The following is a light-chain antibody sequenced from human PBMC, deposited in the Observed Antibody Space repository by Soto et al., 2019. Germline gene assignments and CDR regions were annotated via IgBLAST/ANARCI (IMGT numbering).Light chain of an antibody. CDR2: DAS. Sequence: IMLTQSSATLYLSPGERDTLSCRASQSVSSYLAWYQQQPGQAPRLLIYDASNRATGIPARFSGSGSGTDFTLTISSLEPEDFAFYYCQHRSNWPTFGQGTRLDIK. J-gene: IGKJ5*01. CDR1: QSVSSY. V-gene: IGKV3-11*01. CDR3: QHRSNWPT.